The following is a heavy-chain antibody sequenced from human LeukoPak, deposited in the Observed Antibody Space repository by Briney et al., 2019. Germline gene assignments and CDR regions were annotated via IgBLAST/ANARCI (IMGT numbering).Heavy chain of an antibody. D-gene: IGHD6-19*01. J-gene: IGHJ5*02. Sequence: PGGSLRLSCAASGFTFSSYSMNWVRQAPGKGLEWVSSISSSSNYIYYADSVKGRFTISRDNAKNSLYLQMNSLRAEDTAVYYCARDPSSGWYLKGWFDPWGQGTLVTVST. V-gene: IGHV3-21*01. CDR2: ISSSSNYI. CDR3: ARDPSSGWYLKGWFDP. CDR1: GFTFSSYS.